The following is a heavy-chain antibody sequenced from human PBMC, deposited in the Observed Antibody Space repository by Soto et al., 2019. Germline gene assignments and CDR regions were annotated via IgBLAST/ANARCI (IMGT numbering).Heavy chain of an antibody. J-gene: IGHJ6*01. CDR1: GCTFSNHA. D-gene: IGHD6-19*01. CDR3: ARPSAVAGMGFGN. CDR2: IIPIIGAA. Sequence: VASVKVSCKASGCTFSNHAISWVRQAPGQGLEWMGWIIPIIGAANYAQKFQGRVTITADESMSTAYMELSSLRSEDTAVYYCARPSAVAGMGFGNWGPGSPAHGSS. V-gene: IGHV1-69*13.